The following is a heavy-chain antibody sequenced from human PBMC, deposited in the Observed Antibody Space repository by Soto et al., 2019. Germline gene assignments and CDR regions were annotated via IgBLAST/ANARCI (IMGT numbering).Heavy chain of an antibody. CDR2: IIPIFGTA. D-gene: IGHD6-13*01. J-gene: IGHJ6*02. Sequence: SVKVSCKASGGTFSSYAISWVRQAPGQGLEWMGGIIPIFGTANYAQKFQGRVTITADESTSTAYMELSSLRSEDTAAYYCASPAAAASWGYYYYYGMDVWGQGTTVTVSS. V-gene: IGHV1-69*13. CDR3: ASPAAAASWGYYYYYGMDV. CDR1: GGTFSSYA.